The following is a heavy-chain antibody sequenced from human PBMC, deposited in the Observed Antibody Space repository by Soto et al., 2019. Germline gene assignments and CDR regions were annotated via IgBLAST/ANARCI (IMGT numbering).Heavy chain of an antibody. D-gene: IGHD1-26*01. J-gene: IGHJ5*02. CDR1: GDSVSSNSAA. CDR2: TYYRSQWYS. V-gene: IGHV6-1*01. CDR3: AREEILVAYNWFDP. Sequence: SQTLSRTCAISGDSVSSNSAAWNWIRQSPSRGLEWLGRTYYRSQWYSDYAVAVKGRITINPDTSKNQFSLQLNSVTPEDTALYYCAREEILVAYNWFDPWGQGTLVTVSS.